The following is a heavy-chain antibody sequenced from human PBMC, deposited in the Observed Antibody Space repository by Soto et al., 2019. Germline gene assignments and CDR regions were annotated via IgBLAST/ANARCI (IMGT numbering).Heavy chain of an antibody. V-gene: IGHV4-39*01. Sequence: QLQLQESGPGLVKPSETLSLTCTVSADSSTISNSYWGWLRQPPGKGLQWIGSSSYNGRTFYNPSLKGRVAISVDTSKKQSSLQVTSVTAADTAMYFCARHRIEVVWRGFDYWGQGSPVTVSS. CDR1: ADSSTISNSY. CDR3: ARHRIEVVWRGFDY. CDR2: SSYNGRT. D-gene: IGHD1-1*01. J-gene: IGHJ4*02.